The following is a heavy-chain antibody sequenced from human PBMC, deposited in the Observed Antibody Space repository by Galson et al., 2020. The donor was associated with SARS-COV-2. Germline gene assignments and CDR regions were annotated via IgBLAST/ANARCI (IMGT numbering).Heavy chain of an antibody. CDR3: ARDRHYTAMQSRLDY. V-gene: IGHV1-2*02. CDR2: INPNSGGT. Sequence: ASVKVSCKASGYTFTGYYMHWVRQAPGQGLEWMGWINPNSGGTNYAQKFQGRVTMTRDTSISTAYMELSRLRSDDTAVYYCARDRHYTAMQSRLDYWGQGTLVTVSS. J-gene: IGHJ4*02. CDR1: GYTFTGYY. D-gene: IGHD5-18*01.